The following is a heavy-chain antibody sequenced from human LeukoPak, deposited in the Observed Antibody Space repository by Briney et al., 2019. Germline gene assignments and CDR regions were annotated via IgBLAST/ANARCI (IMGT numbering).Heavy chain of an antibody. CDR1: GFTFSSYG. CDR3: AKDWNLDGSGTYYNSWGY. J-gene: IGHJ4*02. D-gene: IGHD3-10*01. V-gene: IGHV3-30*02. CDR2: IPYDGSKQ. Sequence: GGSVRLSCAASGFTFSSYGMHWVRQGPGRGLEWVAYIPYDGSKQYYADSVKGRFIISRDNSVNTLYLHMNSLRVEDTAVYYCAKDWNLDGSGTYYNSWGYWGQGTLVTVSS.